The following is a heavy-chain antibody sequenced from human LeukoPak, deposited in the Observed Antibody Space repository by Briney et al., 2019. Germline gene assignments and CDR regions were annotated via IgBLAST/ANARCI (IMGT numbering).Heavy chain of an antibody. CDR2: VYFRGST. J-gene: IGHJ4*02. CDR1: GYSISSAYY. Sequence: SETLSLTCSVSGYSISSAYYWGWIRQPPGKGLEWIGSVYFRGSTYYNPSLKSRVTISVDTSKNQLSLKLNSVTAADTAVYYCARGGRLRWYPAFGYWGQGTLVTVSS. CDR3: ARGGRLRWYPAFGY. D-gene: IGHD4-23*01. V-gene: IGHV4-38-2*02.